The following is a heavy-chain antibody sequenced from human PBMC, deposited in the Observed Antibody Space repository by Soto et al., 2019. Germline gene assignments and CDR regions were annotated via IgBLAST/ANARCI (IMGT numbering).Heavy chain of an antibody. CDR3: ARRDGNRRGYPIDF. D-gene: IGHD5-18*01. CDR1: GDYVANTGYY. J-gene: IGHJ4*02. V-gene: IGHV4-31*03. CDR2: TYNTGAT. Sequence: QVRLQESGPSLVKPSQTLSLTCKVTGDYVANTGYYWTWIRQVPGKGLEFMGYTYNTGATSYSPALKTRLSISLDTSKNQFSLVLSSVTAADSAMYFCARRDGNRRGYPIDFWGQGTLVVVSS.